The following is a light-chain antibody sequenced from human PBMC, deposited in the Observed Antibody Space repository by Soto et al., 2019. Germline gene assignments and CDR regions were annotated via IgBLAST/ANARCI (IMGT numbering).Light chain of an antibody. Sequence: QSVLTQPPSASGTPGQRVTISCSGSSSHIGSNTVNWYQQLPGTAPKLLIYSNNQRPSGVPDRFSGSKSGTSASLATSGLQSEDEADYYCAAWDDSLNGYVFGTGTKVTVL. J-gene: IGLJ1*01. CDR1: SSHIGSNT. CDR2: SNN. CDR3: AAWDDSLNGYV. V-gene: IGLV1-44*01.